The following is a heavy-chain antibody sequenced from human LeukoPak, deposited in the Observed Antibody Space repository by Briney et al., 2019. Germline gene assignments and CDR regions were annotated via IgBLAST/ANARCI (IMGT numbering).Heavy chain of an antibody. J-gene: IGHJ4*02. CDR3: AREGAAPLYFDY. CDR2: ISSSGGRT. D-gene: IGHD6-6*01. CDR1: GFTFNSYA. Sequence: GSLRLSCAASGFTFNSYAMGLVRQAPGEGLEWVSTISSSGGRTYYADSVKGRFTISRDDSKNTFYLQMNSLRAEDTAVYYCAREGAAPLYFDYWGQGTLVTVSS. V-gene: IGHV3-23*01.